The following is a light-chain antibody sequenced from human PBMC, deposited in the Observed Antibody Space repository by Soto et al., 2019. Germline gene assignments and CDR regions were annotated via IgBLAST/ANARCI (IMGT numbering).Light chain of an antibody. CDR2: VAS. CDR3: QQLNSYRLT. J-gene: IGKJ4*01. CDR1: QAISSH. V-gene: IGKV1-9*01. Sequence: IQLTQSPSALSASVGDRGTITCRASQAISSHLAWYQQKPGKAPKLLVYVASTLQSGVPSRFSGSGSGTDFSLSINSLQPEDFATYYCQQLNSYRLTFGGGTKVDI.